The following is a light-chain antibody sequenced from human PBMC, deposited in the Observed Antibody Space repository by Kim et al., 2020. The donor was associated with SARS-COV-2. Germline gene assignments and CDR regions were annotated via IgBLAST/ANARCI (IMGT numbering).Light chain of an antibody. CDR3: NSRDSSGNPL. CDR1: SLRSLY. J-gene: IGLJ2*01. Sequence: SSELTQDPAVSVALGQTVRITCQGDSLRSLYASWYQQKPGQAPVLVIYDKNNRPSGIPDRFSGSSSGNTASLTITGAQAEDEADYYCNSRDSSGNPLFGGGTQLTVL. CDR2: DKN. V-gene: IGLV3-19*01.